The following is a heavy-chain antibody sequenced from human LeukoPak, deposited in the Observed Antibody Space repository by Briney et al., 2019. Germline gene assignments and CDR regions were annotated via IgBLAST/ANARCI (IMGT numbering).Heavy chain of an antibody. V-gene: IGHV3-30*18. Sequence: GGSLRLSSAASGFTFSSYGMHWVRQAPGKGLEWVAVISYDGSNKYYADSVKGRFTISRDNSKSTLYLQMNSLRAEDTAVYYCAKDRDGGAAFDPWGQGTLVTVSS. J-gene: IGHJ5*02. D-gene: IGHD3-16*01. CDR1: GFTFSSYG. CDR2: ISYDGSNK. CDR3: AKDRDGGAAFDP.